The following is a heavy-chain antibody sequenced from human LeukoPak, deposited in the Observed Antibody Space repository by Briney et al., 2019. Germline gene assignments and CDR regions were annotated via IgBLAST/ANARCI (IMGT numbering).Heavy chain of an antibody. CDR1: GYTFTSYA. J-gene: IGHJ5*02. CDR2: INAGNSNT. D-gene: IGHD3-22*01. CDR3: ARDLGGDSSDVMYNWFDP. V-gene: IGHV1-3*01. Sequence: ASMKVSCKASGYTFTSYAMHWVCQAPGQRLEWMGWINAGNSNTKYSQKFQGRVTITRDTSASTAYMELSSLRSEDTAVYYCARDLGGDSSDVMYNWFDPWGQGTLVTVSS.